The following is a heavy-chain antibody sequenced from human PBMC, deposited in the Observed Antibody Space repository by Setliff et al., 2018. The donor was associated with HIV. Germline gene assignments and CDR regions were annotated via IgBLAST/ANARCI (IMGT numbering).Heavy chain of an antibody. V-gene: IGHV4-39*02. CDR2: INYSGNT. CDR1: GGSISSSSYY. D-gene: IGHD6-13*01. J-gene: IGHJ6*02. Sequence: SETLSLTCTVSGGSISSSSYYWGWIRQPPGKGLEWIGSINYSGNTYHSPSLKTRVTISVDTSKKQFSLKLSSVTAADTAVYYCAREDGSSWSYDRFYYYGLDVWGQGITVTVSS. CDR3: AREDGSSWSYDRFYYYGLDV.